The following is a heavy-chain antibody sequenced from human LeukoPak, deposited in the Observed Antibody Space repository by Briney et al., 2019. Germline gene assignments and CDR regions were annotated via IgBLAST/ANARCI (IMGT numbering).Heavy chain of an antibody. CDR1: GGSLSGYY. V-gene: IGHV4-34*01. Sequence: SETLSLTCAVYGGSLSGYYWSWIRQSPGKGLEWIGEINHSGSTNYNPSLKSRVTISVDTSKNQFSLKLSSVTAADTAVYYCARTNYDENWFDTWGQGTLVTVSS. D-gene: IGHD3-3*01. J-gene: IGHJ5*02. CDR2: INHSGST. CDR3: ARTNYDENWFDT.